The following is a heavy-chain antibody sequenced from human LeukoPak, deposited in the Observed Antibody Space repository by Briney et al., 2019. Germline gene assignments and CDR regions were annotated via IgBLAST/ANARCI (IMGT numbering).Heavy chain of an antibody. Sequence: AGGSLRLSCAASGFTFSSYAMSWVHQAPGKGLEWVSAITNSGGTTYYADSVKGRFTISRDNSKNTLYLQMNSLRAEDTAVYYCAKDPPHVSWLFDYWGQGTLVTVSS. V-gene: IGHV3-23*01. CDR2: ITNSGGTT. D-gene: IGHD3-16*01. CDR3: AKDPPHVSWLFDY. J-gene: IGHJ4*02. CDR1: GFTFSSYA.